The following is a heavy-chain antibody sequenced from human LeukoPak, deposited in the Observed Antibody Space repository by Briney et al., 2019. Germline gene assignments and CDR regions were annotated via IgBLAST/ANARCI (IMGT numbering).Heavy chain of an antibody. J-gene: IGHJ4*02. CDR2: INPNSGGT. CDR1: GYTFTGYY. V-gene: IGHV1-2*02. Sequence: GASVKVSCKASGYTFTGYYMHWVRQAPGQGLEWMGWINPNSGGTNYAQKFQGRVTMTRDTSISTAYMELSRLRADDTAVYYCTRDMYSGSYQPLDYWGQGTLVTVSS. D-gene: IGHD1-26*01. CDR3: TRDMYSGSYQPLDY.